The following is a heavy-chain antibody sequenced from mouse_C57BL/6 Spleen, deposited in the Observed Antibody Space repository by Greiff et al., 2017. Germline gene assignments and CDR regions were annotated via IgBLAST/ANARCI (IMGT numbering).Heavy chain of an antibody. CDR1: GYSFTSYY. V-gene: IGHV1-66*01. CDR3: AQAYYSNWDYAMDY. J-gene: IGHJ4*01. CDR2: IYPGSGNT. D-gene: IGHD2-5*01. Sequence: QVQLQQSGPELVKPGASVKISCKASGYSFTSYYIHWVKQRPGQGLEWIGWIYPGSGNTKYNEKFKGKATLTADTSSSTAYMQLSSLTSEDSAVYYCAQAYYSNWDYAMDYWGQGTSVTVSS.